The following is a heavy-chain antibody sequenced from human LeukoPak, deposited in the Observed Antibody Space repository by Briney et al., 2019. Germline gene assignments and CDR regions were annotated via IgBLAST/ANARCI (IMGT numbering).Heavy chain of an antibody. Sequence: PSETLSLTCTVSGGSISSKNYYWGWIRQPPGKGLEWIGSIYYGGSTYNNPSLKSRVAISVDTSENQFSLKLSSVTAADTAVFYCARMYYSDVYFDYWGQGTLVTVSS. CDR2: IYYGGST. J-gene: IGHJ4*02. CDR1: GGSISSKNYY. CDR3: ARMYYSDVYFDY. D-gene: IGHD4-17*01. V-gene: IGHV4-39*07.